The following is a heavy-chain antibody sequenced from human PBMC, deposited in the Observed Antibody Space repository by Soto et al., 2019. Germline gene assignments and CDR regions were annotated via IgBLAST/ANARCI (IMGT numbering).Heavy chain of an antibody. CDR3: ARGVRGVLDY. D-gene: IGHD5-12*01. CDR1: GFNFGNFG. CDR2: ISNDENIK. V-gene: IGHV3-33*01. Sequence: HPGGSLRLSCVASGFNFGNFGMHWVRQAPGKGLEWLTVISNDENIKQDSVRGRFAIARDNSKNTLYLQLTSLRAEDTAIYYCARGVRGVLDYWGQGTLVTVSS. J-gene: IGHJ4*02.